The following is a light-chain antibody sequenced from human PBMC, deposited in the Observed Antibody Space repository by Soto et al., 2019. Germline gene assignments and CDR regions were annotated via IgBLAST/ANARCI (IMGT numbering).Light chain of an antibody. CDR1: SSDVGGYNY. J-gene: IGLJ1*01. V-gene: IGLV2-14*01. CDR3: SSYTSSSTLVV. Sequence: QPALTQPASVSGSPGQSITISCTGTSSDVGGYNYVSWYQQHPGKAPKLMIYEVSNRPSGVSNRFSGSKSGNTASLTISGLQAEDEADCYCSSYTSSSTLVVFGTGTKVTVL. CDR2: EVS.